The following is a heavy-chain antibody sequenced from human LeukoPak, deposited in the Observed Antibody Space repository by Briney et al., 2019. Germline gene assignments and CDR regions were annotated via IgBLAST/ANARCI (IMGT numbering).Heavy chain of an antibody. CDR1: GGSISSGSYY. CDR3: ARDPTGWQWLVRRGNAFDI. D-gene: IGHD6-19*01. Sequence: SETLSLTCTVSGGSISSGSYYWSWIRQPAGKGLEWIGRIYSSGSTNYNPSLKSRVTISLDTSKNQFSLKLSSVTAADTAVYYCARDPTGWQWLVRRGNAFDIWGQGTMVTVSS. V-gene: IGHV4-61*02. CDR2: IYSSGST. J-gene: IGHJ3*02.